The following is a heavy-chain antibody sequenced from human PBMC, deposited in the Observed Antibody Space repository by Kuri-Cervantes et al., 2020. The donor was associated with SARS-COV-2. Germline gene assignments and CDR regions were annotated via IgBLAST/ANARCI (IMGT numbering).Heavy chain of an antibody. J-gene: IGHJ3*02. CDR1: GFTVSSNY. D-gene: IGHD6-19*01. V-gene: IGHV3-53*05. CDR2: IYSGGST. Sequence: GGSLRLSCAASGFTVSSNYMSWVRQAPGKGLEWVSVIYSGGSTYYADSVKGRLTISRDNSKNTLYLQMNSLRAEDTAVYYCARGGAVAGTTHDAFDIWGQGTMVTVSS. CDR3: ARGGAVAGTTHDAFDI.